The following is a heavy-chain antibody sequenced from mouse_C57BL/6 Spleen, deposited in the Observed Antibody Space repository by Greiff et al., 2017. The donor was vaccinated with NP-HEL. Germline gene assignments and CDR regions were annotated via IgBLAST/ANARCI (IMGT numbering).Heavy chain of an antibody. CDR3: VRHGNYYGSSYGWYFDV. CDR2: IRSKSNNYAT. V-gene: IGHV10-1*01. CDR1: GFSFNTYA. J-gene: IGHJ1*03. D-gene: IGHD1-1*01. Sequence: EVLLVESGGGLVQPKGSLKLSCAASGFSFNTYAMNWVRQAPGKGLEWVARIRSKSNNYATYYADSVKDRFTISRDDSESMLYLQMNNLKTEDTAMYYCVRHGNYYGSSYGWYFDVWGTGTTVTVSS.